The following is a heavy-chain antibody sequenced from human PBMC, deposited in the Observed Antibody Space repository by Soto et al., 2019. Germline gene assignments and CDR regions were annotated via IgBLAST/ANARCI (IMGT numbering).Heavy chain of an antibody. CDR2: IWYDGRNE. CDR3: AKAGDDFWSGSH. V-gene: IGHV3-33*06. D-gene: IGHD3-3*01. Sequence: GGSLRLSCAASGFAFRSYGMHWVRQAPGKGLEWVAVIWYDGRNEYYADSVKGRISIARDNSNNTLYLEMNSLRAEDTGIYYCAKAGDDFWSGSHWGQGTQVTVSS. CDR1: GFAFRSYG. J-gene: IGHJ4*02.